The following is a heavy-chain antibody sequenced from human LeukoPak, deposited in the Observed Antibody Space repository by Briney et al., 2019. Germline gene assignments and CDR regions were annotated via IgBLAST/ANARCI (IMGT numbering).Heavy chain of an antibody. J-gene: IGHJ5*02. V-gene: IGHV3-33*01. Sequence: PWRSPRLSCAASGFTFSSYGMHWVRQAPGKGLEWVAVIWYDGHNKYYADSVKGRFTISRDNSKNTLYLQMNSLRAEDTAVYYCARDHGDYVRWFDPWGQGTLAT. CDR3: ARDHGDYVRWFDP. CDR1: GFTFSSYG. CDR2: IWYDGHNK. D-gene: IGHD4-17*01.